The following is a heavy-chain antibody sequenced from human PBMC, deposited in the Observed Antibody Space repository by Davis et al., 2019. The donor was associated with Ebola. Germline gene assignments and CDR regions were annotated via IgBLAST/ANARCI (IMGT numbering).Heavy chain of an antibody. CDR3: AKAVAGYYYYGMDA. D-gene: IGHD6-19*01. V-gene: IGHV1-8*02. J-gene: IGHJ6*02. CDR1: GYTFTGYY. CDR2: MNPNSGNT. Sequence: ASVKVSCKASGYTFTGYYMHWVRQAPGQGLEWMGWMNPNSGNTGYAQKFQGRVTMTRNTSISTAYMELSSLRSEDTAVYYCAKAVAGYYYYGMDAWGQGTTVTVSS.